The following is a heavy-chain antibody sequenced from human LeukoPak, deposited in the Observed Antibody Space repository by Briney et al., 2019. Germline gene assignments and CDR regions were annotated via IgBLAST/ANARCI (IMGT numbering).Heavy chain of an antibody. D-gene: IGHD3-9*01. J-gene: IGHJ4*02. CDR2: IKSKTEGGTT. CDR3: TTNVLRYFDWTKTDY. V-gene: IGHV3-15*01. Sequence: GGSLRLSCATSGFTFSNAWMSWVRQAPGKGLEWLGRIKSKTEGGTTEYAAPVKGRFTISRGDSKNTLYLQMNSLKTEDAAVYYCTTNVLRYFDWTKTDYWGQGTLVTVSS. CDR1: GFTFSNAW.